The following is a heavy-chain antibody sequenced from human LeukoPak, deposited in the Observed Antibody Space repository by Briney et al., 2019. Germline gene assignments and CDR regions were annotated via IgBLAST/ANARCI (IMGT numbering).Heavy chain of an antibody. J-gene: IGHJ4*02. Sequence: GGSLRLSCAASGFTFSSYWMSWVRQAPGKGLEWVANIKQDGSEKYYVDSVKGRFTISRDNAKNSLYLQMNSLGAEDTAVYYCARWPTSSSWYGTTRGFDYWGQGTLVTVSS. V-gene: IGHV3-7*01. CDR1: GFTFSSYW. D-gene: IGHD6-13*01. CDR3: ARWPTSSSWYGTTRGFDY. CDR2: IKQDGSEK.